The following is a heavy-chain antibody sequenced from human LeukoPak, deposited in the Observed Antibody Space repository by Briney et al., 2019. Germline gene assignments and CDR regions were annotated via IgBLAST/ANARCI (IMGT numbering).Heavy chain of an antibody. D-gene: IGHD3-3*01. CDR1: GFTFSSYA. CDR2: ISGSGGST. V-gene: IGHV3-23*01. Sequence: GGSLRLSCAASGFTFSSYAMSWVRQAPGKGLEWVSAISGSGGSTYYADSVKGRFTISRDNSKNTLYLQMNSLRAEDTAVYYGAKDLTYYDFWSGYYDWYFDLWGRGTLVTVSS. J-gene: IGHJ2*01. CDR3: AKDLTYYDFWSGYYDWYFDL.